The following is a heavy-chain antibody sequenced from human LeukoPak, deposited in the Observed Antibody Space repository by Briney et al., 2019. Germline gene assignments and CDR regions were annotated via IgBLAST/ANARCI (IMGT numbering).Heavy chain of an antibody. CDR3: AKDLLLNYYDSSGSAECFQH. Sequence: PGGSLRLSCAASGFTFSSYAMSWVRQAPGKGLEWVSAISGSGGSTYYADSVKGRFTISRDNSKNTLYLQMNSLRAEDTAVYYCAKDLLLNYYDSSGSAECFQHWGQGTLVTVSS. CDR1: GFTFSSYA. J-gene: IGHJ1*01. V-gene: IGHV3-23*01. D-gene: IGHD3-22*01. CDR2: ISGSGGST.